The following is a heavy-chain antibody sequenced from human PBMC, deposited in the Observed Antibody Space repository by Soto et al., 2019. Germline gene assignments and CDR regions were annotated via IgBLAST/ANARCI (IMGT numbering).Heavy chain of an antibody. Sequence: QVQLVQSGAEEKKPGASVMVSCKASGYTFTSYAMHWVRQAPGQRLEWMGWINAGNGNTKYSQKFQGRVTITRDTSASTAYMELSSLRSEDTAVYYCARSIVVVTALDHWGQGTLVTVSS. J-gene: IGHJ4*02. CDR3: ARSIVVVTALDH. CDR1: GYTFTSYA. V-gene: IGHV1-3*05. D-gene: IGHD2-21*02. CDR2: INAGNGNT.